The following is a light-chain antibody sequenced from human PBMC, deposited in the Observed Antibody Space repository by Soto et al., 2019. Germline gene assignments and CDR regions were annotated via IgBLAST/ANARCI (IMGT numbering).Light chain of an antibody. V-gene: IGKV3-11*01. CDR3: QQRSNWPPIT. CDR1: QSVSSN. CDR2: DAS. Sequence: EIVMTQSPATLSVSPGERATLSCSASQSVSSNLAWYQQKPGQAPRLLIYDASNRATGIPARFSGSGSGTDFTLTIDNLEPEDFAVYYCQQRSNWPPITFGQGTRLEIK. J-gene: IGKJ5*01.